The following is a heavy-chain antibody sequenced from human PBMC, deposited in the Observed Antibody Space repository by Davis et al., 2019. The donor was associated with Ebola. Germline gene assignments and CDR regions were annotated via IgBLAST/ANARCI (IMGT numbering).Heavy chain of an antibody. J-gene: IGHJ6*02. CDR3: ARDLPSYYYYGMDV. Sequence: PGGSLRLSCAVYGCSFSGYYWNWIRQPPGKGLEWIGEINHSGSTNYNPSLKSRVTITVDTSKNQFSLKLSSVTAADTAVYYCARDLPSYYYYGMDVWGQGATVTVSS. CDR1: GCSFSGYY. V-gene: IGHV4-34*01. CDR2: INHSGST.